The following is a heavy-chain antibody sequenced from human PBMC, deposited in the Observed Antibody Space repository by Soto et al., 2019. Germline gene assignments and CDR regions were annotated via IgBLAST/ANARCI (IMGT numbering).Heavy chain of an antibody. CDR1: GGSISSSSYY. D-gene: IGHD3-3*01. V-gene: IGHV4-39*01. J-gene: IGHJ4*02. Sequence: KTSETLSLTCTVSGGSISSSSYYWGWIRQPPGKGLEWIGSIYYSGSTYYNPSLKSRVTISVDTSKNQFSLKLSSVTAADTAVYYCARHLPSGYDFWSGYYDYWGQGTLVTVSS. CDR3: ARHLPSGYDFWSGYYDY. CDR2: IYYSGST.